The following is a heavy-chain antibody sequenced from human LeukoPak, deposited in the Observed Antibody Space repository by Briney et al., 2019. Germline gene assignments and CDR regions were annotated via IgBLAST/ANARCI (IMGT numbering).Heavy chain of an antibody. CDR1: GGSISSGGYS. V-gene: IGHV4-30-2*01. D-gene: IGHD3-22*01. J-gene: IGHJ4*02. CDR3: ARAGDSSGYYKYYFDY. Sequence: SETLSLTCAVSGGSISSGGYSWSWIRQPPGKGLEWIGYIYHSGSTYYNPSLKSRVTISVDRSKNQFFLKLSSVTAADTAVYYCARAGDSSGYYKYYFDYWGQGTLVTVSS. CDR2: IYHSGST.